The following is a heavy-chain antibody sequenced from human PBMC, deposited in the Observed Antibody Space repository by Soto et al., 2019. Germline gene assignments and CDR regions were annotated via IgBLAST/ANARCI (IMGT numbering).Heavy chain of an antibody. Sequence: GGSLRLSCAASGFTFSSYGMHWVRQAPGKGLEWVAVISYDGSNKYYADSVKGRFTISRDNSKNTLYLQMNSLRAEDTAVYYCAKDLALHYYYYYGMDVWGQGTTVTVSS. V-gene: IGHV3-30*18. CDR1: GFTFSSYG. CDR3: AKDLALHYYYYYGMDV. CDR2: ISYDGSNK. J-gene: IGHJ6*02.